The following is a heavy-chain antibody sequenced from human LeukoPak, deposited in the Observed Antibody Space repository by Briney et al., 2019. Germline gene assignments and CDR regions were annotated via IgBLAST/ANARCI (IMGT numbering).Heavy chain of an antibody. CDR2: INHSGST. D-gene: IGHD3-10*01. Sequence: SETLSLTCAVYGGSFSGYYWSWIRQPPGKGLEWIGEINHSGSTNYNPSLKSRVTISVDTSKNQFSLKLSSVTAADTAVYYCARGRYGSGSYDYWGQGTLVTVSS. J-gene: IGHJ4*02. CDR1: GGSFSGYY. CDR3: ARGRYGSGSYDY. V-gene: IGHV4-34*01.